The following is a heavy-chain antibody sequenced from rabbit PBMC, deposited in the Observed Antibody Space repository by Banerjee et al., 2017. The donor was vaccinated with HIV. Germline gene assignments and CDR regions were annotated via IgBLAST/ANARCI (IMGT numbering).Heavy chain of an antibody. CDR2: IDAGSGNT. D-gene: IGHD1-1*01. CDR3: VSPYTSSSGYL. J-gene: IGHJ4*01. Sequence: QEQLEESGGDLVKPEGSLTLTCTASGFSFSSSYWICWVRQAPGKGLEWIACIDAGSGNTVYASWAKGRFTISKTSSTTVTLQMTSLTAADTATYFCVSPYTSSSGYLWGPGTLVTVS. V-gene: IGHV1S45*01. CDR1: GFSFSSSYW.